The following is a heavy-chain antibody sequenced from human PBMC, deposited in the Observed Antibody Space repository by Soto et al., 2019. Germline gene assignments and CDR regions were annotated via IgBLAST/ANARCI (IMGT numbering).Heavy chain of an antibody. V-gene: IGHV4-4*07. CDR3: ARDRSEYQLLGYYYYYRMDV. CDR2: IYTSGST. D-gene: IGHD2-2*01. CDR1: GGSSGSFY. J-gene: IGHJ6*02. Sequence: ALENLFLPWSVAGGSSGSFYRSWIRQSAWRIPEWIGRIYTSGSTNYNPSLKSPVTMSVDTSKNQFSLKLSSVTAADTAVYYCARDRSEYQLLGYYYYYRMDVWGQGTTVTVS.